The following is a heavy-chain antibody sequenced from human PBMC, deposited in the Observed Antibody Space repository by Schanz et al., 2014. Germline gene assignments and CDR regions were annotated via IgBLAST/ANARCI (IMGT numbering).Heavy chain of an antibody. CDR2: IKLDGSEK. V-gene: IGHV3-7*03. Sequence: EVQLVESGGGLVQPGGSLRLSCAASGFTFSGYWMSWVRQAPGEGLVWVANIKLDGSEKYYVDSVKGRFTISRDNAKNSLYLQMNNLRAEDTAVYYCARGSGTFDSWGQGTLVTVSS. CDR1: GFTFSGYW. D-gene: IGHD3-3*01. CDR3: ARGSGTFDS. J-gene: IGHJ4*02.